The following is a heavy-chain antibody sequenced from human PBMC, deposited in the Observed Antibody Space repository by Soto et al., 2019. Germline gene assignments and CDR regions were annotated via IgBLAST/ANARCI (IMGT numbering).Heavy chain of an antibody. D-gene: IGHD2-15*01. V-gene: IGHV3-74*01. CDR3: TRVPRCSEANCYARGAVDF. Sequence: VQLVESGGGLVHPGGSLRLSCAASGFTFSNYWMHWVRQAPGKGLVWVSRINSEGGSPDYADSVKGRFTISRDNAENTLFLQMNSLRAEDMAVYYCTRVPRCSEANCYARGAVDFGGQGTMVTVSS. CDR1: GFTFSNYW. CDR2: INSEGGSP. J-gene: IGHJ3*01.